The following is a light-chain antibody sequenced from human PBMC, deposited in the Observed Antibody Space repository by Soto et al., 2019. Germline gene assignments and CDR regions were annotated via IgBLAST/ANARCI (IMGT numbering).Light chain of an antibody. CDR1: QSISSW. CDR3: QQYKSYWT. J-gene: IGKJ1*01. CDR2: QAS. V-gene: IGKV1-5*03. Sequence: DIQMTQSPSTLSASVGDRVTITCRASQSISSWLAWYQQKPGKAPMLPIYQASSLESRVPSRFSGSGSGTEFTLTIRSLPPEEFATYNCQQYKSYWTYGQGTKVEIK.